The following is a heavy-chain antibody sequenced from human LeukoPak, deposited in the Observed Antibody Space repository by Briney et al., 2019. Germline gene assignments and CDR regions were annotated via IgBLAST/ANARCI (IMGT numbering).Heavy chain of an antibody. CDR2: ISNGGTNT. J-gene: IGHJ4*02. V-gene: IGHV3-23*01. Sequence: GGSLRLSCAASGFTVSSNYMSWVRQAPGRGLEWDSGISNGGTNTYYTDSVKGRFTISRDNSRNTLYLQMNSLRADDTARYYCAKDFVYGSRFPRPLDYWGQGTLVTVSS. D-gene: IGHD3-3*01. CDR1: GFTVSSNY. CDR3: AKDFVYGSRFPRPLDY.